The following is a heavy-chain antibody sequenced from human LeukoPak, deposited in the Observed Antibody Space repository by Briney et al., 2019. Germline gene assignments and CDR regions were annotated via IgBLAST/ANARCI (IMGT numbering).Heavy chain of an antibody. J-gene: IGHJ4*02. D-gene: IGHD5-12*01. CDR3: ASSLTSGYIHDFDY. V-gene: IGHV4-59*01. CDR1: DGSISSYY. Sequence: PSETLSLTCTVSDGSISSYYWSWIRQPPGKGLEWIGYLSYSGSTYYNPSLKSRVTTSLDTSKNQFSLRLRSVTAADTAVYYCASSLTSGYIHDFDYWGQGTLVTVSS. CDR2: LSYSGST.